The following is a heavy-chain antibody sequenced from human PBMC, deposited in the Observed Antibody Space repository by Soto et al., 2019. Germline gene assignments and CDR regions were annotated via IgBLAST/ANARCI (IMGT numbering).Heavy chain of an antibody. V-gene: IGHV4-31*03. D-gene: IGHD3-16*01. Sequence: SETLSLTCTFSGGSISSGGYYWSWIRQHPGKGLEWIGYIYYSGSTYYNPSLKSRVTISVDTSKNQFSLKLSSVTAADTAVYYCARALPRRGIYYYGMDVWGQGTTVTVSS. CDR1: GGSISSGGYY. J-gene: IGHJ6*02. CDR3: ARALPRRGIYYYGMDV. CDR2: IYYSGST.